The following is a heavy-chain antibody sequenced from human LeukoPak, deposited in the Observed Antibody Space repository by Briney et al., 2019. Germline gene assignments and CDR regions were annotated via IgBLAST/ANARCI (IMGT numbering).Heavy chain of an antibody. Sequence: GGSLRLSCAASGFTFSSYWMSWVRQAPGKGLEWVANIKQDGGEIYYVDSVKGRFTISRDNAKNSLYLQMNSLRAEDTAVYYCARGGTGRPIWFVYYWGQGTLVTVSS. CDR1: GFTFSSYW. J-gene: IGHJ4*02. V-gene: IGHV3-7*01. CDR2: IKQDGGEI. D-gene: IGHD3-10*01. CDR3: ARGGTGRPIWFVYY.